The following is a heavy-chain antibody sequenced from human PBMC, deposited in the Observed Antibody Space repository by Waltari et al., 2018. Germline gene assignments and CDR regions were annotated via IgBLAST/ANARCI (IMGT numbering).Heavy chain of an antibody. J-gene: IGHJ4*02. D-gene: IGHD3-16*01. V-gene: IGHV4-61*09. Sequence: QVQLQESGPGLVKPSQTLSLTCTVSGGPITMGSNYWSWIRQPAGTRLEWIGHIYATGTTHYNPSLNGRVTISIDPSKNQFSLTLSSVTAADTAVYYCARETAMISFGGTTTADYWGQGTRVTVSS. CDR1: GGPITMGSNY. CDR3: ARETAMISFGGTTTADY. CDR2: IYATGTT.